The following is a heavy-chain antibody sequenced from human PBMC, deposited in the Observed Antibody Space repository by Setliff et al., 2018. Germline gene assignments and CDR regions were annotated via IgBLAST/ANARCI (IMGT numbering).Heavy chain of an antibody. CDR2: INHIGST. CDR1: GGSFSGYY. V-gene: IGHV4-34*01. CDR3: ARTRYGLGGRPY. J-gene: IGHJ4*02. Sequence: ETLSLTCAVYGGSFSGYYWSWIRQPPGKGLEWIGEINHIGSTNYNPSLKSRVTISVDTSKNQFSLRLSSVTAADTAVYYCARTRYGLGGRPYWGQGTLVTVSS. D-gene: IGHD2-15*01.